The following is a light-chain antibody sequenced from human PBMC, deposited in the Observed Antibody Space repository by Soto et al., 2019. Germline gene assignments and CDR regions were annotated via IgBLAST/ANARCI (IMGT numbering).Light chain of an antibody. J-gene: IGLJ1*01. V-gene: IGLV2-14*03. CDR3: SSYTSSSTRV. CDR2: EVS. Sequence: QSALTQPASVSGSPGQSITISCTGTSSDVGAYDFVSWYQQHPDKAHKLMIYEVSNRPSGVSNRFSGSKSVNTSTLTISGLQAEDEADYYCSSYTSSSTRVFGTGTKGTVL. CDR1: SSDVGAYDF.